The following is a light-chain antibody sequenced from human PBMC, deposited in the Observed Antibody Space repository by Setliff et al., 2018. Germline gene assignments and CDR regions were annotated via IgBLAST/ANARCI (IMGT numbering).Light chain of an antibody. CDR3: SSYAGSNNFPYV. CDR2: EVS. V-gene: IGLV2-8*01. Sequence: LTQPPSASGSPGQSVTISCTGTSSDVGGYNYVSWYQQHPGKAPKLMIYEVSKRPSGVPDRLSGSKSGNTASLTVSGLQAEDEADYYCSSYAGSNNFPYVFGTGTKVTVL. J-gene: IGLJ1*01. CDR1: SSDVGGYNY.